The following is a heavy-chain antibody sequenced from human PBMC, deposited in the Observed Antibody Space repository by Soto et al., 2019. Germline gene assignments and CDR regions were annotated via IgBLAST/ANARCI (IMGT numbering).Heavy chain of an antibody. CDR3: ARGSTRQQWLVGDP. Sequence: QVQLVQSGAEVKKPGASMNVSCRTSGYTFTGYYIHWVRQAPGQGLEWMGWLNPNSGGTNYAQKFQGRVTRARDTSINTAYMDLSGLKSDDTAVYYCARGSTRQQWLVGDPWCPGTRVTVSS. D-gene: IGHD6-19*01. CDR2: LNPNSGGT. J-gene: IGHJ5*02. V-gene: IGHV1-2*02. CDR1: GYTFTGYY.